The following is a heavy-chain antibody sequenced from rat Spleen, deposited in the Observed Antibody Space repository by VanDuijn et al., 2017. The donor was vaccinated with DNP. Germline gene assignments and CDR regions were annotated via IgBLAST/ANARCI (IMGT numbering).Heavy chain of an antibody. CDR1: GFTFSDYY. V-gene: IGHV5-22*01. CDR2: IGSDGYAP. CDR3: ARHEDYSSYIYGFAY. J-gene: IGHJ2*01. D-gene: IGHD1-2*01. Sequence: EVRLVESGGGLVQPGRSLKLSCAASGFTFSDYYMAWVRQAPTKGLEWVAYIGSDGYAPYYGDSVKGRFTISRDNAENTVYLQMSSLRSEDTATYFCARHEDYSSYIYGFAYWGQGVMVTVSS.